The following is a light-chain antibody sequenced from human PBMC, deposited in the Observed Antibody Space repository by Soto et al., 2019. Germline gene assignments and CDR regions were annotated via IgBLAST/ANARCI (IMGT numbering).Light chain of an antibody. CDR3: QKSYDARWT. Sequence: DIQLTQSPSCLSASVGDRITITCRASQAISSHLNWFQHRTGKAHTLQNYGGSTLIGGVPSRFSASGSGTVFTVTIGSLQPEDFASYFCQKSYDARWTFGQVTKLDIK. CDR1: QAISSH. CDR2: GGS. J-gene: IGKJ1*01. V-gene: IGKV1-39*01.